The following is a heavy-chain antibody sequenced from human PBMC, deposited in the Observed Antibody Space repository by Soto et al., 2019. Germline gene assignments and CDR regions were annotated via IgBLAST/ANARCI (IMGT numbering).Heavy chain of an antibody. Sequence: QVQLVQSGAEVKKPGASVKVSCKTSGYTFTSYDISWVRQAPGQGVEWMGWMNPNSGNTAYAQKFQGRVTMTRNTSTRTAYTGLRSMRAEDTAGYCCAKEGSSGRFDIWRQGTMVIVSS. D-gene: IGHD5-12*01. CDR2: MNPNSGNT. CDR3: AKEGSSGRFDI. V-gene: IGHV1-8*02. CDR1: GYTFTSYD. J-gene: IGHJ3*02.